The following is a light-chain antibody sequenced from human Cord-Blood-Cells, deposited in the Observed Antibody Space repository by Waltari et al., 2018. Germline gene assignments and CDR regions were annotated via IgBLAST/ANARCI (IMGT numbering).Light chain of an antibody. CDR3: SSYTSSSTYV. J-gene: IGLJ1*01. V-gene: IGLV2-14*03. Sequence: QSALTQPASVSGSPGQSITISCTGTRSDVGGFNYVSWYQQNPGKAPKLMIYDVSNRPSGVSNRFSGSKSGNTASLTISGLQAEDEADYYCSSYTSSSTYVFGTGTKVTVL. CDR2: DVS. CDR1: RSDVGGFNY.